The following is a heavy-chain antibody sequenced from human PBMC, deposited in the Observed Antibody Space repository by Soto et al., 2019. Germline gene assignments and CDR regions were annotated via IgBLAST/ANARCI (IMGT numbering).Heavy chain of an antibody. D-gene: IGHD4-4*01. CDR2: IYYSGST. V-gene: IGHV4-39*01. Sequence: SETLSLTCPVSGGSISSSSYYWGWFRQPPGKGLEWIGSIYYSGSTYYNPSLKSRVTISVDTSKNQFSLKLSSVTAADTAMYYCVYSNENWFDPWGQGTLVTVSS. J-gene: IGHJ5*02. CDR3: VYSNENWFDP. CDR1: GGSISSSSYY.